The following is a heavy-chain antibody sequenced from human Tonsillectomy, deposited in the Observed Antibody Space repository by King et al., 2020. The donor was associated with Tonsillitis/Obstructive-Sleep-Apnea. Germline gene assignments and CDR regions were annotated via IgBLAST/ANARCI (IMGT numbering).Heavy chain of an antibody. CDR2: ISYDGSHK. Sequence: QLVQSGGGVVQPGRSLRLSCAASGFSFSSYAMHWVRQAPGKGLEWVAVISYDGSHKYYVHSVKGRFTISRDNSKNTLYLQMNSLRAEDTAVYYCARDQVSRGFDPWGQGILVTVSS. CDR3: ARDQVSRGFDP. CDR1: GFSFSSYA. J-gene: IGHJ5*02. V-gene: IGHV3-30*04.